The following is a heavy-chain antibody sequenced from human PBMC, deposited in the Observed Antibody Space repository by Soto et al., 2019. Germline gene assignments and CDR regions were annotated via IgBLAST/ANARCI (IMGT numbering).Heavy chain of an antibody. D-gene: IGHD3-3*01. CDR1: GFTFTSSA. Sequence: GASVKVYCKASGFTFTSSAVQWVRQARGQRLEWIGWIVVGSGNTNYAQKFQERVTITRDMSTSTAYMELSSLRSEDTAVYYCAASYYDFWSGEGGYYYYGMDVWGQGTTVTVSS. V-gene: IGHV1-58*01. CDR3: AASYYDFWSGEGGYYYYGMDV. J-gene: IGHJ6*02. CDR2: IVVGSGNT.